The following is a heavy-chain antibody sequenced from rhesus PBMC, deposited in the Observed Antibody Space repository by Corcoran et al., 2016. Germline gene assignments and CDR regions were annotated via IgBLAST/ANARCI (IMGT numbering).Heavy chain of an antibody. J-gene: IGHJ4*01. D-gene: IGHD4-29*01. V-gene: IGHV4-80*01. CDR2: KNGNRGNT. CDR3: GRNFGGGSSFRVDD. CDR1: GASINSYW. Sequence: QMQLQESGPGLVKPSETLSLTCGVSGASINSYWWSWIRQPPGKGLEWIGDKNGNRGNTYYNHSLKSRGTISKDASLKLRSVTAADTAVYYCGRNFGGGSSFRVDDWGQGRLVTASS.